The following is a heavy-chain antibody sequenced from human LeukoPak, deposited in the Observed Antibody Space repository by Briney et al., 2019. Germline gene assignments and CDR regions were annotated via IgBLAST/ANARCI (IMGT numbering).Heavy chain of an antibody. V-gene: IGHV3-33*01. CDR3: TRAAGITGTSRDNWFDP. Sequence: GGSLRLSCAASGFTFSSYDMHWVRRAPGKGLEWVASIWHDGNRKYHADSVEGRFTISRDNSKNTVYVQMNSLRADDTAVYYCTRAAGITGTSRDNWFDPWGQGTLVIVSS. J-gene: IGHJ5*02. CDR1: GFTFSSYD. D-gene: IGHD1/OR15-1a*01. CDR2: IWHDGNRK.